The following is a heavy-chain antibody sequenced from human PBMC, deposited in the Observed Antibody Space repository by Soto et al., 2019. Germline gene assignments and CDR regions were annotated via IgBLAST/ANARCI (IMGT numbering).Heavy chain of an antibody. Sequence: SETLSLTCAVSGYSISSGYYWGWIRQPPGKGLEWIGSIYHGGSTYYNASLKSRVTISVDTSKSQFSLKLSSVTDADTAVYYCASGIDFYNAMDVWGQGTTVTVSS. V-gene: IGHV4-38-2*01. J-gene: IGHJ6*01. CDR2: IYHGGST. CDR1: GYSISSGYY. D-gene: IGHD1-20*01. CDR3: ASGIDFYNAMDV.